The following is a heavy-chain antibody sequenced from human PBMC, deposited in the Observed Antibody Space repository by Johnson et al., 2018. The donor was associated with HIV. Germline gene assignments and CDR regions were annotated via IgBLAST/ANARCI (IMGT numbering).Heavy chain of an antibody. V-gene: IGHV3-NL1*01. Sequence: QVQLVESGGGLVQPGGSLRLSCAASGFTFSSYGMHWVRQAPGKGLEWVSIIYSGGRTYYADSVKGRFTLSRQNAKNSLYLQMNSLRAGDTAVYYCARDRLMTATLFPDAFDIWGQGTMVTVSS. D-gene: IGHD3-16*01. J-gene: IGHJ3*02. CDR1: GFTFSSYG. CDR2: IYSGGRT. CDR3: ARDRLMTATLFPDAFDI.